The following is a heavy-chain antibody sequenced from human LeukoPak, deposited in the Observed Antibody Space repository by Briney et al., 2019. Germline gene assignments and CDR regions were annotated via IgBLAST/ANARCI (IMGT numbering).Heavy chain of an antibody. V-gene: IGHV4-38-2*02. Sequence: SETLSLTCAVSGSSISSGYYWGWIRQPPGKGLEWIGSIYHSGSTYYNPSLKSRVTISVDTSQNQFSLKLSSVTAADTAVYYCAREPRVGSYSDYWGQGTLVTVSS. D-gene: IGHD1-26*01. J-gene: IGHJ4*02. CDR2: IYHSGST. CDR3: AREPRVGSYSDY. CDR1: GSSISSGYY.